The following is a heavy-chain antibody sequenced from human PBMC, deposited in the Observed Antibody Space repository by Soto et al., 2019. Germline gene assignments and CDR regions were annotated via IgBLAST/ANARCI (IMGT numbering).Heavy chain of an antibody. CDR3: ARALLHLGELSLSYYYYMDV. V-gene: IGHV4-34*01. J-gene: IGHJ6*03. CDR2: INHSGST. CDR1: GGSFRGCY. D-gene: IGHD3-16*02. Sequence: PSETLSLTCAVYGGSFRGCYWSRIRQPPGKGLEWIGEINHSGSTNYNPSLKSRVTISVDTSKNQFSLKLSSVTAADTAVYYCARALLHLGELSLSYYYYMDVWGKGTTVTVSS.